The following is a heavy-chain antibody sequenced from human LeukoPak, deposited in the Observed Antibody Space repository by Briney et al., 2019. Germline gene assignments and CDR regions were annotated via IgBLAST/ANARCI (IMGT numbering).Heavy chain of an antibody. J-gene: IGHJ3*02. Sequence: GGSLRLSCAASGFAFSSYSMNWVRQAPGKGLEWVSSISSSSSYIYYADSVKGRFTISRDNAQNSLYLQMNSLRAEDTAVYYCARELAADDAFDIWGQGTMVTVSS. CDR1: GFAFSSYS. V-gene: IGHV3-21*01. CDR2: ISSSSSYI. CDR3: ARELAADDAFDI. D-gene: IGHD6-19*01.